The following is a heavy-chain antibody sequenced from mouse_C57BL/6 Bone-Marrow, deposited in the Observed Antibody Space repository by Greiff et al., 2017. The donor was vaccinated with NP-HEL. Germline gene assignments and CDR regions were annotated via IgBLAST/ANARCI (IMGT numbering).Heavy chain of an antibody. V-gene: IGHV5-15*01. Sequence: EVMLVESGGGLVQPGGSLKLSCAASGFTFSDYGMAWVRQAPRKGPEWVAFISNLAYSIYYADTVTGRFTISRENAKNTLYLEMSSLRSEDTAMYYCARHRYYDYDEGYFDYWGQGTTLTVSS. J-gene: IGHJ2*01. D-gene: IGHD2-4*01. CDR3: ARHRYYDYDEGYFDY. CDR1: GFTFSDYG. CDR2: ISNLAYSI.